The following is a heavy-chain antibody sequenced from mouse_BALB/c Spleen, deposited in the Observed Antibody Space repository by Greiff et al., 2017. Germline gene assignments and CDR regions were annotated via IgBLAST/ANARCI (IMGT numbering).Heavy chain of an antibody. CDR2: ISYSGST. CDR1: GYSITSDYA. D-gene: IGHD1-1*01. Sequence: EVQLVESGPGLVKPSQSLSLTCTVTGYSITSDYAWNWIRQFPGNKLEWMGYISYSGSTSYNPSLKSRISITRDTSKNQFFLQLNSVTTEDTATYYCARWKHYYGSSYGAMDYWGQGTSVTVSS. CDR3: ARWKHYYGSSYGAMDY. V-gene: IGHV3-2*02. J-gene: IGHJ4*01.